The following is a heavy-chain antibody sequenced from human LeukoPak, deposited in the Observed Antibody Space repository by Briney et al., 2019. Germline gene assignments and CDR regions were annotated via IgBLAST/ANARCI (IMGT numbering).Heavy chain of an antibody. CDR1: GFTVSSNY. CDR3: ARGMTTETNGYWYFDL. J-gene: IGHJ2*01. V-gene: IGHV3-53*01. D-gene: IGHD4-17*01. CDR2: VYSGGST. Sequence: GGSLRLSCEASGFTVSSNYMSWVRQAPGKGLEWVSVVYSGGSTYYTDSVKGRITISRDISKNTLYLQMNSLRAEDTAVYYCARGMTTETNGYWYFDLWGRGTLVTVSS.